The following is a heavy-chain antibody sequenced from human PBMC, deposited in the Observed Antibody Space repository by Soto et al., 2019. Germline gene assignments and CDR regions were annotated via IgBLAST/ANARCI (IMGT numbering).Heavy chain of an antibody. V-gene: IGHV4-59*12. CDR2: IYYSGST. D-gene: IGHD3-10*01. CDR1: GGTISSWY. CDR3: ARAGGFNWFDP. J-gene: IGHJ5*02. Sequence: SETLSLTCTVSGGTISSWYWSWIRQPPGKGLEWIGYIYYSGSTNCNPSLKSRVTISVDTSKNQFSLKLSSVTAADTAVYYCARAGGFNWFDPWGQGTLVTVS.